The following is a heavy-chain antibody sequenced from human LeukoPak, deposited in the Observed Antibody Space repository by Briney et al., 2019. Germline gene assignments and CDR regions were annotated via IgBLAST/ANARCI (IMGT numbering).Heavy chain of an antibody. V-gene: IGHV3-33*01. D-gene: IGHD6-13*01. CDR3: ARDRGAAGTKNYYYYMDV. CDR1: GFTFSSYG. J-gene: IGHJ6*03. Sequence: GGSLRLSCAASGFTFSSYGMHWVRQAPGKGLEWVAVIWYDGSNKYYADSVKGRFTISRDNSKNTLYLQMNSLRAEDTAVYYCARDRGAAGTKNYYYYMDVWGKGTTVTVSS. CDR2: IWYDGSNK.